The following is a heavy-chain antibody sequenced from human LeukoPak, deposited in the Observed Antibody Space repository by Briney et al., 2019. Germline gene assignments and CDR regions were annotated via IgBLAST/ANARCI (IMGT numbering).Heavy chain of an antibody. V-gene: IGHV3-23*01. CDR1: GFTFSSDG. CDR3: AKDPNSSGWYEGVFDY. D-gene: IGHD6-19*01. J-gene: IGHJ4*02. Sequence: GGTLRLSCVASGFTFSSDGVNSGRQAPGKGLEWVSSISGSGGSTYYADSVKGRFTISRDNSKNTLYLQMNSLRAEDTAVYYCAKDPNSSGWYEGVFDYWGQGTLVTVSS. CDR2: ISGSGGST.